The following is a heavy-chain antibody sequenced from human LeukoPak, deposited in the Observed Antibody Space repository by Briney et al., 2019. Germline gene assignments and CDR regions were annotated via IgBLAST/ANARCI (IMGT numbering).Heavy chain of an antibody. J-gene: IGHJ4*02. CDR2: INPNSGGT. D-gene: IGHD1-26*01. CDR3: ARDIFIVGATHFDY. Sequence: GASVKVSCKASGYTFTGYYMHWVRQAPGQGLEWMGWINPNSGGTNYAQKFQGRVTMTRDTSISTAYMELSRLRSDDTAVYYCARDIFIVGATHFDYWGQGTLVTVSS. V-gene: IGHV1-2*02. CDR1: GYTFTGYY.